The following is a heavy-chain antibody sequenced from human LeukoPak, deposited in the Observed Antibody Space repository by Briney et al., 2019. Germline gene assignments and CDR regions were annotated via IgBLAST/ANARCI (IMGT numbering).Heavy chain of an antibody. CDR1: GGSISNTNW. CDR2: ISLTGLT. D-gene: IGHD2-8*01. V-gene: IGHV4-4*02. Sequence: PSETLSLTCGVSGGSISNTNWWSWVRQPPGQGLEWIGEISLTGLTHYNPSLESRVTVSLDKSKNQLSLNLTSVTAADTAVYYCSRENGAFSPFGYWGQGTLVTVLS. CDR3: SRENGAFSPFGY. J-gene: IGHJ4*02.